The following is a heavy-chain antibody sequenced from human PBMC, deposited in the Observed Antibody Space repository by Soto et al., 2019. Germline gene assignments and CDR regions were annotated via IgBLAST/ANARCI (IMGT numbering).Heavy chain of an antibody. CDR3: ATHPGIAVAGPTMVDY. CDR2: ISYEGSNK. J-gene: IGHJ4*02. V-gene: IGHV3-30*03. Sequence: SGGSLRLSCAASGFTFSSYGMHWVRQAPGKGLEWVAVISYEGSNKYYADSVKGRFTISRDNSKNTLYLQMNSLRAEDTAVYYCATHPGIAVAGPTMVDYWGQGTLVTVSS. CDR1: GFTFSSYG. D-gene: IGHD6-19*01.